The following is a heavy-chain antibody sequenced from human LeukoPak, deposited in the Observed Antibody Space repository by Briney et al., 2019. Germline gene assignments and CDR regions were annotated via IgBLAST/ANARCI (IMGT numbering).Heavy chain of an antibody. CDR2: IKQDGSEK. J-gene: IGHJ4*02. Sequence: GGSLRLSCVGSGYIFSTYWMNWVRQAPGKGLEWVANIKQDGSEKYHVDSVKGRFTISRDNSKNTLYLQMGSLRPEDTAMYYCARRNGYHYGGGFDYWGQGTLVTVSS. D-gene: IGHD5-24*01. CDR1: GYIFSTYW. CDR3: ARRNGYHYGGGFDY. V-gene: IGHV3-7*01.